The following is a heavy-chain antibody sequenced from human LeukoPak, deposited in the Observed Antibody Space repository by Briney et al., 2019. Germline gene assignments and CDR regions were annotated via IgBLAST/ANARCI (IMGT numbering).Heavy chain of an antibody. Sequence: ASVKVSCKASGGTFSSYAISWVRQAPGQGLEWMGRIIPILGIANYAQKFQGRVTITADKSTSTAYMELSSLRSEDTAVYYCARADYYDSSGTTPDYWGQGTLVTVSS. CDR1: GGTFSSYA. D-gene: IGHD3-22*01. CDR2: IIPILGIA. J-gene: IGHJ4*02. CDR3: ARADYYDSSGTTPDY. V-gene: IGHV1-69*04.